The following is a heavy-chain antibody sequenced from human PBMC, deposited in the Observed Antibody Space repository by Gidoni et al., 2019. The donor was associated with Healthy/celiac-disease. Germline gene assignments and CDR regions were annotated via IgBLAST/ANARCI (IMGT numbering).Heavy chain of an antibody. Sequence: QVQRVQARAEVKKPRSSVKFSCKASGGTFSSYAISWVRRAPGQGLEWMGGIIAIVGTANYAQKLQGRVTITGDESTSTAYMELSSLRSEDTAVYYCARGAGYSSWPTLDYWGQGTLVTVSS. J-gene: IGHJ4*02. D-gene: IGHD6-13*01. V-gene: IGHV1-69*01. CDR1: GGTFSSYA. CDR2: IIAIVGTA. CDR3: ARGAGYSSWPTLDY.